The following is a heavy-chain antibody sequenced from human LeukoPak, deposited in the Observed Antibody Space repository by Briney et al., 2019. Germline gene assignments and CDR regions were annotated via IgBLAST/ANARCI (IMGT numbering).Heavy chain of an antibody. V-gene: IGHV4-59*08. CDR2: ISDIGSI. Sequence: PSETLSLTCTVPGGSISSYFWSWIRQPPGKGMEWIAYISDIGSINYNPSLKSRVTISLDTSKNQFSLKLSSVTAADTAVYYCAGHHPRNTVDFWGQGTLVTVSS. CDR3: AGHHPRNTVDF. CDR1: GGSISSYF. D-gene: IGHD2-8*02. J-gene: IGHJ4*02.